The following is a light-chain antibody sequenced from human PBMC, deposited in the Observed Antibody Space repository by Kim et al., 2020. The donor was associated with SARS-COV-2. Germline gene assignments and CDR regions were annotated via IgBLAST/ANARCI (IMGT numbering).Light chain of an antibody. CDR2: DVS. CDR1: SMDIGGYNY. Sequence: QSITISCTGTSMDIGGYNYVSWYQQHPGKAPKLMIYDVSKRSSGVSNRFSGSKSGNTASLTISGLQAEDEADYYCSSITSSSTGVFGGGTQLTVL. V-gene: IGLV2-14*04. CDR3: SSITSSSTGV. J-gene: IGLJ2*01.